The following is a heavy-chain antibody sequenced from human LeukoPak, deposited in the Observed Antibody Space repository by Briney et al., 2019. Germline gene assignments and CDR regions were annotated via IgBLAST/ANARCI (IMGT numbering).Heavy chain of an antibody. Sequence: PSQTLSLTCTVSGGSISSGGYYWSWIRQHPGKGLEWIGEINHSGSTNYNPSLKSRVTISVDTSKNQFSLKLSSVTAADTAVYYCARGLLFLVVTTPYYYYGMDVWGQGTTVTVSS. J-gene: IGHJ6*02. D-gene: IGHD2-21*02. CDR1: GGSISSGGYY. CDR2: INHSGST. V-gene: IGHV4-31*03. CDR3: ARGLLFLVVTTPYYYYGMDV.